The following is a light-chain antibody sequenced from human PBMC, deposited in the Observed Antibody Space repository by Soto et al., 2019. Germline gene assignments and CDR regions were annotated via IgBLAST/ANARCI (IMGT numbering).Light chain of an antibody. J-gene: IGLJ1*01. Sequence: QSVLTQPASVSGSPGQSITISCTGTSSDIGGYIYVSGYQQHPGKAPKLMIYEGSKRPSGVSNRFSGSKSGNPASLTISGFQAEAEDDDYCSSLSSSTSIYVFGTGTKLTVL. V-gene: IGLV2-14*01. CDR1: SSDIGGYIY. CDR2: EGS. CDR3: SSLSSSTSIYV.